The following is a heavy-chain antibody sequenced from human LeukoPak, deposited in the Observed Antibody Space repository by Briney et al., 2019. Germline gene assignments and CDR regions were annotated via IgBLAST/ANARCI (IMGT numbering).Heavy chain of an antibody. CDR3: ARHDYSNNWFDP. V-gene: IGHV4-39*01. CDR2: IYYSGST. Sequence: NSSETLSLTCTVSGGSISSSSYYWGWIRQPPGKGLEWIGSIYYSGSTYYNPSLKSRVTISVDTSKKQFSLKLSSVTAADTAVYYCARHDYSNNWFDPWGQGTLVTVSS. J-gene: IGHJ5*02. D-gene: IGHD2/OR15-2a*01. CDR1: GGSISSSSYY.